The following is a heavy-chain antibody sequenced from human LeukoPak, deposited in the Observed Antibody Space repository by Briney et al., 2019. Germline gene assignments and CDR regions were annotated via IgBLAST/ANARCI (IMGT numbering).Heavy chain of an antibody. CDR2: INHSGST. V-gene: IGHV4-34*01. J-gene: IGHJ4*02. Sequence: PSETLSLTCAVYGGSFSGYYWSWIRQPPGKGLEWIGEINHSGSTNYNPSLKSRVTISVDTSKNQFSLKLSSVTAVDTAVYYCARSRYYYDSSGYYKTLGYFDYWGQGTLVTVSS. CDR1: GGSFSGYY. D-gene: IGHD3-22*01. CDR3: ARSRYYYDSSGYYKTLGYFDY.